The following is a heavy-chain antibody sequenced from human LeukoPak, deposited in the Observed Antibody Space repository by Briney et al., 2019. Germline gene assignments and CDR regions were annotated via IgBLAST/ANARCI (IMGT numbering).Heavy chain of an antibody. V-gene: IGHV3-23*01. CDR1: GFTFSSYA. CDR3: AKDRGYSYGLTYYFDY. J-gene: IGHJ4*02. D-gene: IGHD5-18*01. Sequence: GGSLRLSCAASGFTFSSYAMSWVRQAPGKGLEWVSAITGSGGSTYYADSVKGRFTISRDNSKNTPYLQMNSLRAEDTAVYYCAKDRGYSYGLTYYFDYWGQGTLVTVSS. CDR2: ITGSGGST.